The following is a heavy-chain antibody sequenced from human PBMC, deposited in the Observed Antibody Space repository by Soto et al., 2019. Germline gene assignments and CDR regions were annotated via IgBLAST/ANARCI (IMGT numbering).Heavy chain of an antibody. V-gene: IGHV4-59*08. J-gene: IGHJ4*02. CDR2: IYYSGST. CDR1: GGSLSRYY. CDR3: ARRYSSGFDF. Sequence: SETLSLTCTVSGGSLSRYYWSWIRQPPGKGLEWIGYIYYSGSTNYNPSLKSRVTISVDTSKNQFSLKLSSVTAADTAVYYCARRYSSGFDFWGQGTLVTVS. D-gene: IGHD6-19*01.